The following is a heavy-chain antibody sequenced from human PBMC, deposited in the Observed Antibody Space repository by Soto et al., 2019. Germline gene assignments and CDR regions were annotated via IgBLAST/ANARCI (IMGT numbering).Heavy chain of an antibody. J-gene: IGHJ2*01. CDR1: GFTFSSYG. CDR3: AKGETVLRYFEGGYFDL. CDR2: ISYDGSNK. V-gene: IGHV3-30*18. Sequence: QVQLVESGGGVVQPGRSLRLSCAASGFTFSSYGMHWVRQAPGTGMEWVAVISYDGSNKYYADYVKGRFTISRDNSKNTVYLHMNSLRAEDTAVYYCAKGETVLRYFEGGYFDLWGRGTLFTVSS. D-gene: IGHD3-9*01.